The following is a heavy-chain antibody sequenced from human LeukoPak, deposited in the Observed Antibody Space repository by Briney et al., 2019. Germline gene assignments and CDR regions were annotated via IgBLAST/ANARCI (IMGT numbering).Heavy chain of an antibody. Sequence: GGSLRLSCATSGFTFRSYTMNWVRQAPGKGLEWVSYISSSDTIYRADSVKGRFTISRDNAKNSLYLQMNSLRAEDTAVYYCGRAVAGRFDYWGQGTLVTVSS. CDR1: GFTFRSYT. D-gene: IGHD6-19*01. V-gene: IGHV3-48*01. CDR2: ISSSDTI. J-gene: IGHJ4*02. CDR3: GRAVAGRFDY.